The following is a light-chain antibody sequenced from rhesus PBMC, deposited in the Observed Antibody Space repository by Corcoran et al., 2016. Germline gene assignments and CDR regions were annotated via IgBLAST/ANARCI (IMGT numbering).Light chain of an antibody. J-gene: IGKJ1*01. V-gene: IGKV1-28*01. CDR1: QGISSY. CDR2: AAS. CDR3: LQHNSYPWT. Sequence: DIQMTQSPSSLSASVGDTVTITCRASQGISSYLNWFQQKPGKAPTLLIYAASSLESGVPSRFSGSGSGKEFTLTISSLQPEDFAAYYCLQHNSYPWTFGQGTKVEIK.